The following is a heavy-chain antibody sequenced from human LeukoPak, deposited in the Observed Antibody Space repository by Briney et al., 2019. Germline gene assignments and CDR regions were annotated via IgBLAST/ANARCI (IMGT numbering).Heavy chain of an antibody. V-gene: IGHV3-7*01. CDR2: INQDGSEK. CDR3: AELGITMIGGV. D-gene: IGHD3-10*02. Sequence: GGSLRLSCGASGFTFDDHWMSWVRQAPGQGLEWVANINQDGSEKYYLDSAKGRFTISRDNAKNSLYLQMNSLRAEDTAVYYCAELGITMIGGVWGKGTTVTISS. J-gene: IGHJ6*04. CDR1: GFTFDDHW.